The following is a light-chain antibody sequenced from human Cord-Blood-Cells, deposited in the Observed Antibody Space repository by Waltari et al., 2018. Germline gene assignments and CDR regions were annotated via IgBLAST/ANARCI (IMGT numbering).Light chain of an antibody. CDR3: AAWDDSLSGYV. Sequence: QSVLTQPPSASGTPGQRVTISCSGSSSNIGSNYVYWYQQLPGTAPKLLIYRNKRRPQASPDRVSGSKSRTSASLAISGRRSEDEAYYYCAAWDDSLSGYVFGTGTKVTVL. CDR2: RNK. V-gene: IGLV1-47*01. J-gene: IGLJ1*01. CDR1: SSNIGSNY.